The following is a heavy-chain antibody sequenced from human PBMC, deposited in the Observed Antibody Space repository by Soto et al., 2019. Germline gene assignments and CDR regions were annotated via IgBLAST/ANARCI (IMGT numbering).Heavy chain of an antibody. D-gene: IGHD3-22*01. CDR3: ARPTFEGFYYYDSSFDY. Sequence: VASVKVSCKASGYTFTSYGISWVRQAPGQGLEWMGWISAYNGNTNYAQKLQGRVTMTTDTSTSTAYMELRSLRSDDTTVYYCARPTFEGFYYYDSSFDYWGQGTLVTVSS. J-gene: IGHJ4*02. CDR2: ISAYNGNT. CDR1: GYTFTSYG. V-gene: IGHV1-18*04.